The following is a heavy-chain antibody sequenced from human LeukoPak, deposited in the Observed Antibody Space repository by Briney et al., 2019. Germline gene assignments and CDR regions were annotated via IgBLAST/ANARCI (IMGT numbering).Heavy chain of an antibody. CDR1: GLTLTTIY. CDR2: INPSGGST. J-gene: IGHJ4*02. CDR3: ARVGSSWKIDY. Sequence: ASVKVSCKASGLTLTTIYMHWVRQAPGQGLEWMGIINPSGGSTSYAQKFQGRVTMTRDTSTSTVYMELSSLRSEDTAVYYCARVGSSWKIDYWGQGTLVTVSS. D-gene: IGHD6-13*01. V-gene: IGHV1-46*01.